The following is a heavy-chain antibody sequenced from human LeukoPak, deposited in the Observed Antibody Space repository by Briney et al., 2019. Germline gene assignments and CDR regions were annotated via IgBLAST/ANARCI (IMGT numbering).Heavy chain of an antibody. J-gene: IGHJ4*02. CDR2: ISASGGIT. CDR3: ARDLVGLVSGWYVDY. V-gene: IGHV3-23*01. CDR1: GMTFDTYT. D-gene: IGHD6-19*01. Sequence: GGSLRLTCKASGMTFDTYTMSWVRQAPGQGLEWVSGISASGGITFYADSVKGRFTISRDNSKNTLYLQMNSLRAEDTAVYYCARDLVGLVSGWYVDYWGQGTLVTVSS.